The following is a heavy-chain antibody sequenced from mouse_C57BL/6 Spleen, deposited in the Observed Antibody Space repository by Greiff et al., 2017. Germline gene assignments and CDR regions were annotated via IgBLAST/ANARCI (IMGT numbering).Heavy chain of an antibody. CDR2: INPSSGYT. D-gene: IGHD4-1*01. Sequence: QVHVKQSGAELAKPGASVKLSCKASGYTFTSYWMHWVKQRPGQGLEWIGYINPSSGYTKYNQKFKDKATLTADKSSSTAYMQLSSLTYEDSAVYYCARGVTGAWFAYWGQGTLVTVSA. V-gene: IGHV1-7*01. J-gene: IGHJ3*01. CDR3: ARGVTGAWFAY. CDR1: GYTFTSYW.